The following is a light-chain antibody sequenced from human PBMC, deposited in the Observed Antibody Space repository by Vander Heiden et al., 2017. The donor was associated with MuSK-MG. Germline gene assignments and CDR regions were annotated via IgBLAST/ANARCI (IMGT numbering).Light chain of an antibody. CDR2: RNN. CDR3: AAWDDSLKGWV. CDR1: SSNIGSNT. Sequence: QSVLTQPPPAPGTPGQRVTISCSGSSSNIGSNTVNWYQQLPGTAPKLLIYRNNQRPSGVPDRFSGSKSGTSASLAISGLQSEDEADYYCAAWDDSLKGWVFVGGTKLTVL. V-gene: IGLV1-44*01. J-gene: IGLJ3*02.